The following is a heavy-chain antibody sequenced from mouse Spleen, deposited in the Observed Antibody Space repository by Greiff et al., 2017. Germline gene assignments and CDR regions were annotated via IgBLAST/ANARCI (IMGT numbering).Heavy chain of an antibody. V-gene: IGHV1-61*01. CDR3: ARDLDY. J-gene: IGHJ2*01. Sequence: VQLQQPGAELVRPGSSVKLSCTASGYTFTSYCMDWVKQRPGQGLEWIGNIYPSDSETHYNHKFKDKATLTVDKSSSTAYMQLSSLTSEDSAVYYCARDLDYWGQGTTLTVSS. CDR1: GYTFTSYC. CDR2: IYPSDSET.